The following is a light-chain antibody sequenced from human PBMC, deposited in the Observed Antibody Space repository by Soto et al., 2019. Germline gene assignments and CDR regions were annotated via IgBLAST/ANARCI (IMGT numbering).Light chain of an antibody. Sequence: DIVMTQSPDSLAVSLGERATINCKSSQSVLYSSNNKNYLAWYQQKPGQPPKLLIYWAPTRESGVPDRFSGSGSGTDFTLTISSLQAEDVAVYYCQQCFTTPPTFGQGTKLEI. CDR2: WAP. CDR3: QQCFTTPPT. CDR1: QSVLYSSNNKNY. J-gene: IGKJ2*01. V-gene: IGKV4-1*01.